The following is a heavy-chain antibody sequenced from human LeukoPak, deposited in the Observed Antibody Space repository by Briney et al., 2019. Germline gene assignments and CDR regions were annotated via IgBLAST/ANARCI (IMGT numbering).Heavy chain of an antibody. J-gene: IGHJ3*02. D-gene: IGHD3-3*01. CDR1: GGFLRWYY. CDR2: IYTSGST. Sequence: SEAPSLTCTGSGGFLRWYYLGWIRQAGGEGPGVVGRIYTSGSTNYNPSLKSRVTMSVDTSKNQFSLKLSSVTAADTAVYYCARGSRFLEWLPQDAFDIWGQGTMVTVSS. CDR3: ARGSRFLEWLPQDAFDI. V-gene: IGHV4-4*07.